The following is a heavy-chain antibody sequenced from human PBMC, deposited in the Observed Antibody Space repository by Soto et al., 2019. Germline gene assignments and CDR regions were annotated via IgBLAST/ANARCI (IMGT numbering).Heavy chain of an antibody. D-gene: IGHD6-19*01. CDR3: ARDQGRGRYSSGWFTDYYYGMDV. V-gene: IGHV1-69*13. CDR1: GGTFSSYA. J-gene: IGHJ6*02. Sequence: ASVKVSCKASGGTFSSYAISWVRQAPGQGLEWMGGIIPIFGTANYAQKFQGRVTITADESTSTAYMELSSLRSEDTAVYYCARDQGRGRYSSGWFTDYYYGMDVWGQGTTVTVSS. CDR2: IIPIFGTA.